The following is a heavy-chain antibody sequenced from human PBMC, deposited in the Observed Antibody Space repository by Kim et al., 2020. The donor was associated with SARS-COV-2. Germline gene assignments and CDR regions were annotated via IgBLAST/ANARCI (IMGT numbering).Heavy chain of an antibody. CDR1: GGSISSSSYY. J-gene: IGHJ6*02. V-gene: IGHV4-39*01. Sequence: SETLSLTCTVSGGSISSSSYYWGWIRQPPGKGLEWIGSIYYSGSTYYNPSLKSRVTISVDTSKNQFSLKLSSVTAADTAVYYCARRRVVRYYYGMDVWGQGTTVTVSS. CDR2: IYYSGST. CDR3: ARRRVVRYYYGMDV.